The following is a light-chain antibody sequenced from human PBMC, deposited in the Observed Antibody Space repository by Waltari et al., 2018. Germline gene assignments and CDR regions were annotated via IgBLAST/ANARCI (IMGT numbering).Light chain of an antibody. V-gene: IGLV3-10*01. CDR1: ALPKKS. Sequence: SYELTQPPSVSVSPGQTARIICSGDALPKKSVYWYHQKSGPAPVLVNYEDNNRPAGIPRRFSGSSSGTLATLTINGARVEDAADYYCFSTESSGDRGVFGGGTKLAVL. J-gene: IGLJ3*02. CDR2: EDN. CDR3: FSTESSGDRGV.